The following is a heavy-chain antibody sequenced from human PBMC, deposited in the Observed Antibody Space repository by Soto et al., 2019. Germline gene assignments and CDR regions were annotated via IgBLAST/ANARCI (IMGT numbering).Heavy chain of an antibody. CDR1: GFSFSDLW. Sequence: EVQLLESGGGLVQPGGSLRLSCAASGFSFSDLWMHWVRQAPGKGLVWVSRVTNDGSGTAYADSVKGRFTISRDNAKNIVYLQMTTLTVEDSAVYYCVSDVSYNNAPTFDYWGQGTLVTVSS. CDR2: VTNDGSGT. V-gene: IGHV3-74*01. D-gene: IGHD1-26*01. CDR3: VSDVSYNNAPTFDY. J-gene: IGHJ4*02.